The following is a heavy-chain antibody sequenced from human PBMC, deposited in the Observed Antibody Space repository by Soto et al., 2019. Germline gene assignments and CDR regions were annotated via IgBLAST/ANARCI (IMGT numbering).Heavy chain of an antibody. Sequence: TGGSLRLSCAASGFTFSSYAMRWDRQAPGRGLEWDASISGSGANTFYADSVKGRFTISRDYSKNTLTLQMNSRRADATAVYYWAKGATVENSGTWQVYWGQGTLVTVSS. J-gene: IGHJ4*02. V-gene: IGHV3-23*01. CDR1: GFTFSSYA. CDR3: AKGATVENSGTWQVY. D-gene: IGHD1-26*01. CDR2: ISGSGANT.